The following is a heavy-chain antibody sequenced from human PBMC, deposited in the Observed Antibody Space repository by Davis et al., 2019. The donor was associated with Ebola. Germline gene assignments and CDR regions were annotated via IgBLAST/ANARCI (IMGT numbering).Heavy chain of an antibody. CDR2: INSDGRRT. CDR3: ASKAAGDTEIEY. D-gene: IGHD6-13*01. V-gene: IGHV3-74*01. Sequence: PGGSLRLSCAASGFTFSSYGMHWVRQAPGKGLVWVSRINSDGRRTSYADIVKGRFTISRDNAKSTLYLQMNSLRAEDTAVYFCASKAAGDTEIEYWGQGTLVTVSS. J-gene: IGHJ4*02. CDR1: GFTFSSYG.